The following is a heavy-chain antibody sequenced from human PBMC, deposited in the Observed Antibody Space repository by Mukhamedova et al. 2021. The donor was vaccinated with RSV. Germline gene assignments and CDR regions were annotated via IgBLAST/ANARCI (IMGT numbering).Heavy chain of an antibody. Sequence: GKGLEWLANINQDGSETKYVDSVKGRFTISRDNAKNSLYLQMNNLRAEDSAVYYCARPGSYCSGGGSCFPVGYWGQGTLVTVSS. D-gene: IGHD2-15*01. V-gene: IGHV3-7*01. CDR2: INQDGSET. J-gene: IGHJ4*02. CDR3: ARPGSYCSGGGSCFPVGY.